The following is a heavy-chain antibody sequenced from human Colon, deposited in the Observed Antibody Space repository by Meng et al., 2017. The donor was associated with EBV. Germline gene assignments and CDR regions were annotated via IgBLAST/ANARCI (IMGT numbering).Heavy chain of an antibody. J-gene: IGHJ4*02. CDR3: ARLYPSDQWLLTSDTSEY. V-gene: IGHV4-39*07. D-gene: IGHD6-19*01. CDR1: GGSISSSHYY. Sequence: QLQLQESGPGLVKPSETLSLTCTVSGGSISSSHYYWGWVRQPPGKGLQWIGTIYHSGSTSYNPSLQSRVTISTDTSKNQFSLKVKSVTAADTAVYFCARLYPSDQWLLTSDTSEYWGQGTLVTVSS. CDR2: IYHSGST.